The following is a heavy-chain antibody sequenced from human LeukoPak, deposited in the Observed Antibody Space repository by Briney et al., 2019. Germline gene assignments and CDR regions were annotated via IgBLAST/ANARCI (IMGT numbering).Heavy chain of an antibody. Sequence: GGSLRLSCAASGFTFSSYAMNWVRQAPGKGLEWVSYISSSGSTKYYADSVKRLFTITRDDAKTLLYQLMNSMTADATAYYSCAELGITMIGGVWGKGTTVSISS. J-gene: IGHJ6*03. CDR3: AELGITMIGGV. CDR2: ISSSGSTK. CDR1: GFTFSSYA. V-gene: IGHV3-48*03. D-gene: IGHD3-10*02.